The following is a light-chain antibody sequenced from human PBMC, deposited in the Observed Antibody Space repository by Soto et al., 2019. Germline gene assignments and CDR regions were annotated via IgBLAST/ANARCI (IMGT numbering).Light chain of an antibody. CDR3: VLYMKGDIRV. J-gene: IGLJ2*01. CDR1: SGSVSSRYY. CDR2: SGD. V-gene: IGLV8-61*01. Sequence: QTVVTQEASLSVSPGGTVTLTCGLTSGSVSSRYYPSWYRQDPGQTPRTLIYSGDIRSSGVPDRFSGSILGSKAALTITGAQADYESVYYSVLYMKGDIRVFGGGTKLTVL.